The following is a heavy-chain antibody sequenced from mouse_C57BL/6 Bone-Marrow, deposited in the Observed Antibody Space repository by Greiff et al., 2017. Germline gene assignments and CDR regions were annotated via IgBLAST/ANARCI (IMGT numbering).Heavy chain of an antibody. CDR1: GFTFSNYW. CDR2: IRLKSDNYAT. Sequence: EVHLVESGGGLVQPGGSMKLSCVASGFTFSNYWMNWVRQSPEKGLEWVAQIRLKSDNYATHYAESVKGRFTISRDDSKSSVYLQMNNLRAEDTGIYYCTGTGRSGTLNYWYFDVWGTGTTVTVSS. V-gene: IGHV6-3*01. CDR3: TGTGRSGTLNYWYFDV. D-gene: IGHD4-1*01. J-gene: IGHJ1*03.